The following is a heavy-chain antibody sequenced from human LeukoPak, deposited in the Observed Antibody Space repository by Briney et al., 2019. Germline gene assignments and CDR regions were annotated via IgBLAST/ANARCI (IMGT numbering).Heavy chain of an antibody. CDR2: ISGSGGST. Sequence: PGGSLRLSCAASGFTFSSYAMSWVRQAPGKGLEWVSAISGSGGSTYYADSVKGRFTISRDNSKNTLYLQMNSLRAEDTAVYYCAKVIAAAGGAYYYYGMDVWGQGTTVTVSS. J-gene: IGHJ6*02. CDR1: GFTFSSYA. D-gene: IGHD6-13*01. CDR3: AKVIAAAGGAYYYYGMDV. V-gene: IGHV3-23*01.